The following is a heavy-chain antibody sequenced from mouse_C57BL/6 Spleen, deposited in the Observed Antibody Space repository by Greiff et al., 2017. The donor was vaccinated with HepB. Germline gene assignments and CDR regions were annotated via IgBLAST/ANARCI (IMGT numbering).Heavy chain of an antibody. V-gene: IGHV1-63*01. CDR3: ARKGGTGTGCFDV. D-gene: IGHD4-1*01. CDR2: IYPGGGYT. Sequence: VQLQQSGAELVRPGTSVKMSCKASGYTFTNYWIGWAKQRPGHGLEWSGDIYPGGGYTNYNEKFKGKATLTADKSSSTAYMQFSSLTSEDSASYYCARKGGTGTGCFDVWGTGTTVTVSS. J-gene: IGHJ1*03. CDR1: GYTFTNYW.